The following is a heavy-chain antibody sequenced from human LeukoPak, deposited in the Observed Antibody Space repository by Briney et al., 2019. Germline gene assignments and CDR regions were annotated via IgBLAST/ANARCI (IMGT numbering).Heavy chain of an antibody. Sequence: SETLSLTCTVSGASINGYYWTWVRLPADKGLEWIGRLYSDGTPYYNPSLKSRVTTSVDTSKNQSSLKLRSVTAADTAIYYCARGSSGVTRRYYFDFWGQGALVTVSS. CDR1: GASINGYY. V-gene: IGHV4-4*07. CDR3: ARGSSGVTRRYYFDF. CDR2: LYSDGTP. J-gene: IGHJ4*02. D-gene: IGHD3-22*01.